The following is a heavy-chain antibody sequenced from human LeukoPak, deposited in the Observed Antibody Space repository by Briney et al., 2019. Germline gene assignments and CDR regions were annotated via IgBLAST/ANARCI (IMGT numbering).Heavy chain of an antibody. D-gene: IGHD4-17*01. V-gene: IGHV4-30-2*01. CDR3: ARDTKHYGDYPGGAFDI. CDR1: GGSISSGGYY. J-gene: IGHJ3*02. Sequence: PSETLSLTCTVSGGSISSGGYYWSWIRQPPGKGLEWIGYIYHSGSTYYNPSLKSRVTISVDRSKNQFSLKLSSVTAADTAVYYCARDTKHYGDYPGGAFDIWGQGTMVTVSS. CDR2: IYHSGST.